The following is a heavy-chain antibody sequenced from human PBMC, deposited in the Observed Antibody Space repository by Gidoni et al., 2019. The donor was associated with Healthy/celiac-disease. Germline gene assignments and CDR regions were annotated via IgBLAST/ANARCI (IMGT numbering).Heavy chain of an antibody. V-gene: IGHV1-18*01. CDR2: ISAYNGNT. CDR1: GYTFTSYG. J-gene: IGHJ6*02. Sequence: QVQLVQSGAEVKKPGASVTVSCKASGYTFTSYGISWVRQAPGQGLEWMGWISAYNGNTNYAQKLQGRVTMTTDTSTSTAYMELRSLRSDDTAVYYCARGPTYYYGSGSYSDYYGMDVWGQGTTVTVSS. CDR3: ARGPTYYYGSGSYSDYYGMDV. D-gene: IGHD3-10*01.